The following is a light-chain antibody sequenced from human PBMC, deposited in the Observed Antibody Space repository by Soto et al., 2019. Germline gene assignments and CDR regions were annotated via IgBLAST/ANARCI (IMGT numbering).Light chain of an antibody. CDR3: QQRGNWPLT. CDR2: DAS. CDR1: QDIGRY. V-gene: IGKV3-11*01. J-gene: IGKJ4*01. Sequence: ETVLTQSPATLSLSPGERATLSCRASQDIGRYLIWYQQKVGQAPRLLIHDASSRATSIPSRFSGSGSGTDFTLTISSLEPEDFAVYYCQQRGNWPLTFGGGTRVEI.